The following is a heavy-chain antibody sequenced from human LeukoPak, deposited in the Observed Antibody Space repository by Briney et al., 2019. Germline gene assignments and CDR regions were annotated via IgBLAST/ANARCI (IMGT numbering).Heavy chain of an antibody. CDR1: GGSISSSSYY. CDR2: IYYSGST. D-gene: IGHD2-2*02. J-gene: IGHJ6*02. Sequence: SETLSLTCTVSGGSISSSSYYWGWIRQPPGKGLEWIGSIYYSGSTYYNPSLKSRVTISVDTSKNQFSLKLSSVTAADTAVYYCARDHEDNIPYGMDVWGQGTTVTVSS. V-gene: IGHV4-39*07. CDR3: ARDHEDNIPYGMDV.